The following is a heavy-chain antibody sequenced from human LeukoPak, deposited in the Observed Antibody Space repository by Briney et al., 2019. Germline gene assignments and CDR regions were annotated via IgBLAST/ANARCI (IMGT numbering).Heavy chain of an antibody. Sequence: GGSLRLSCGASGFTFSSYWMSWVRQAPGKGLEWVANIKQDGSEKYYVDSVKGRFTISKDNAKNSLYLQMNSLRAEDTAVYYCARDRSPYGSGSYHDYWGQGTLVTVSS. V-gene: IGHV3-7*01. CDR3: ARDRSPYGSGSYHDY. CDR2: IKQDGSEK. J-gene: IGHJ4*02. CDR1: GFTFSSYW. D-gene: IGHD3-10*01.